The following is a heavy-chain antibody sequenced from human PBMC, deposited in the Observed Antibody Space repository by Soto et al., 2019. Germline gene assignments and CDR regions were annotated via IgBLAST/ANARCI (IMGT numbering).Heavy chain of an antibody. CDR3: AKDLVGSNADYFDY. J-gene: IGHJ4*02. Sequence: GGSLRLSCAASGFTFSSYAMSWVRQAPGKGMEWVAAISSSGGSTYYADSVKGRFTISRDNSKNTLYLQMNSLRAEDAAVYFCAKDLVGSNADYFDYWGQGTLVTVSS. CDR2: ISSSGGST. CDR1: GFTFSSYA. D-gene: IGHD2-15*01. V-gene: IGHV3-23*01.